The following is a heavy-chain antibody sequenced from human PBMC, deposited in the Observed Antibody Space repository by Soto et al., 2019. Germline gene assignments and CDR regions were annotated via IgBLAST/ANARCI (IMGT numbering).Heavy chain of an antibody. J-gene: IGHJ4*02. V-gene: IGHV3-30-3*01. CDR1: GFTFSSYA. Sequence: QVQLVESGGGVVQPGRSLRLSCAASGFTFSSYAMHWVRQAPGKGLEWVAVISYDGSNKYYADSVKGRFTISRDNSKSTLYLQMNSLRAEDTAVYYCARDFVVGALDYWGQGTLVTVSS. D-gene: IGHD1-26*01. CDR2: ISYDGSNK. CDR3: ARDFVVGALDY.